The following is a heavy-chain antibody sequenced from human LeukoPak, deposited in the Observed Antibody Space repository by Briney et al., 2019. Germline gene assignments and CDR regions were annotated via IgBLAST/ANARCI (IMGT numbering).Heavy chain of an antibody. J-gene: IGHJ4*02. Sequence: PGGSLRLSCAASGFTFSSYSMNWVRQAPGKGLEWVSAISGSGGNTYYADSVKGRFTISRDNSKNTLYLQMNSLRAEDTAVYYCAKDTYSSGNYYFDYWGQGTLVTVSS. D-gene: IGHD6-25*01. CDR2: ISGSGGNT. CDR3: AKDTYSSGNYYFDY. V-gene: IGHV3-23*01. CDR1: GFTFSSYS.